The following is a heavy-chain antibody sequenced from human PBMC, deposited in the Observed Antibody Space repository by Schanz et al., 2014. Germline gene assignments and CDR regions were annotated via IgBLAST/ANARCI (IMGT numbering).Heavy chain of an antibody. J-gene: IGHJ4*02. D-gene: IGHD3-9*01. Sequence: EVHLVESGGGLVQPGGSLRLSCAASGFTFSHYWLSWVRQTPGKRLEWVANIRQDGSAKFYVDSVNSRFAISRDNAENSVYLQMNSLRFEDTAMYYCATTPQVENDPLTGYLAFDSWGLGTLVTVSS. V-gene: IGHV3-7*03. CDR2: IRQDGSAK. CDR3: ATTPQVENDPLTGYLAFDS. CDR1: GFTFSHYW.